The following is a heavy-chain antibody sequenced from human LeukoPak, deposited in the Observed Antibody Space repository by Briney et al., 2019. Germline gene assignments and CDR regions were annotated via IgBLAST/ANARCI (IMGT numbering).Heavy chain of an antibody. CDR1: GDSVSSGSYY. J-gene: IGHJ4*02. CDR2: IYYSGST. V-gene: IGHV4-61*01. Sequence: KPSETLSLTCTVSGDSVSSGSYYWSWIRQPPGKGLEWIGYIYYSGSTNYNPSLKSRVTISVDTSKNQFSLKLSSVTAADTAVYYCARVNPKSDCGGDCYSFDYWGQGTLVTVSS. CDR3: ARVNPKSDCGGDCYSFDY. D-gene: IGHD2-21*02.